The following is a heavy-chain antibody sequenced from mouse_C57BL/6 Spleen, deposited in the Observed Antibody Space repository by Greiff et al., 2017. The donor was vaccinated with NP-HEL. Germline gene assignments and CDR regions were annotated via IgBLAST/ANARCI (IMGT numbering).Heavy chain of an antibody. CDR2: ISGGGGNT. D-gene: IGHD1-2*01. CDR1: GFTFSSYT. Sequence: EVMLVESGGGLVKPGGSLKLSCAASGFTFSSYTMSWVRQTPEKRLEWVATISGGGGNTYYPDNVKGRFTISRDNAKNNLYLQMSHLKSEDTAMYYCARDQGYGTLYFDYWGQGTTLTVSS. V-gene: IGHV5-4*01. CDR3: ARDQGYGTLYFDY. J-gene: IGHJ2*01.